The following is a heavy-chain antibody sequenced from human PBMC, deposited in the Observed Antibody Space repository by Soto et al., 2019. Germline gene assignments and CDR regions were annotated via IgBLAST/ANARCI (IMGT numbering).Heavy chain of an antibody. CDR3: ARRPRENSGYLLGGYFDF. CDR2: NYWDDDK. Sequence: QITLKESGPTVVKPTQTLTLTCTFSFFSLDTSGVCVGWIRQPPGKALEWLALNYWDDDKRYNTSLKSRLTTSKDTSKIQVVLTLINMDPVDTPTNYCARRPRENSGYLLGGYFDFWGQATVVTVPP. CDR1: FFSLDTSGVC. J-gene: IGHJ4*02. D-gene: IGHD5-12*01. V-gene: IGHV2-5*02.